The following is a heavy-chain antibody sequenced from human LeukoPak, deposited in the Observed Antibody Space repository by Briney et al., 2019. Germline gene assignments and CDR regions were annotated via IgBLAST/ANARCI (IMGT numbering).Heavy chain of an antibody. CDR3: ARVLGWAAFDY. CDR1: GGSISSFY. V-gene: IGHV4-4*07. J-gene: IGHJ4*02. Sequence: SETLSLTCTVSGGSISSFYWSWFRQPAGKGLEWIGRIYSSGSTNYNPSLKSRVTMSVDTSKNQFSLKLSSVTAADTAVYYCARVLGWAAFDYWGQGTQVAVSS. D-gene: IGHD2-15*01. CDR2: IYSSGST.